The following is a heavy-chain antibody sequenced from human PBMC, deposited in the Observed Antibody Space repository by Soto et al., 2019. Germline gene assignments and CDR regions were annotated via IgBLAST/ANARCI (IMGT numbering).Heavy chain of an antibody. CDR3: ARADFWSGYLGMDV. D-gene: IGHD3-3*01. Sequence: PSETLSLTCAVYGGSFSGYYWSWIRQPPGKGLEWIGEVNHSGSTNYNPSLKSRVTISVDTSKNQFSLKLSSVTAADTAVYYCARADFWSGYLGMDVWGQGTTVT. CDR1: GGSFSGYY. J-gene: IGHJ6*02. CDR2: VNHSGST. V-gene: IGHV4-34*01.